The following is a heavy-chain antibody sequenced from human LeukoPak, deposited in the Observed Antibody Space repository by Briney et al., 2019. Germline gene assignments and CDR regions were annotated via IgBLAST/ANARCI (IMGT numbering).Heavy chain of an antibody. CDR3: AREEHYDFWSGYYYYYGMDV. D-gene: IGHD3-3*01. CDR2: IKQDGSEK. J-gene: IGHJ6*02. V-gene: IGHV3-7*01. Sequence: PGGFLRLSCAASGFTFSSHWMSWVRQAPGKGLEWVANIKQDGSEKYYVDSVKGRFTISRDNAKNSLDLQMNSLRAEDTAVYYCAREEHYDFWSGYYYYYGMDVWGQGTTVTVSS. CDR1: GFTFSSHW.